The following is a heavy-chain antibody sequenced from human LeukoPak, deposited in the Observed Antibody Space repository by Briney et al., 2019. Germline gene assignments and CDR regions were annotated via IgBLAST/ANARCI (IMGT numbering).Heavy chain of an antibody. CDR1: GFTFSSYS. Sequence: GGSLRLSCAASGFTFSSYSMNWVRQAPGKGLEWVSSISSSSSYIYYADSVKGRFTISRDNAKNSLYLQMNSLRAEDTAVYYCARTEVGANDYFDYWGQGTLVTVSS. CDR3: ARTEVGANDYFDY. J-gene: IGHJ4*02. V-gene: IGHV3-21*01. D-gene: IGHD1-26*01. CDR2: ISSSSSYI.